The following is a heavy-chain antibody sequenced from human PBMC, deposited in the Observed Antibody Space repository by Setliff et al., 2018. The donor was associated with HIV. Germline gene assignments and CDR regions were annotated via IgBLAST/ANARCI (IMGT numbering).Heavy chain of an antibody. Sequence: PSETLSLTCAVYGGTFRGYRWNWLRQSPAKGLEWIGEIDHIGSSNYNPSLRSRVTMSVDASKNHVSFRFTSMTAADTGVYYCARVALAGIAARPFYFDYWGQGTLVTVSS. CDR1: GGTFRGYR. CDR2: IDHIGSS. D-gene: IGHD6-6*01. J-gene: IGHJ4*02. CDR3: ARVALAGIAARPFYFDY. V-gene: IGHV4-34*01.